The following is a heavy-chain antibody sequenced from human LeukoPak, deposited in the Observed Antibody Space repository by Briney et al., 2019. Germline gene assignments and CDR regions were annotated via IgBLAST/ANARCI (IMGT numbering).Heavy chain of an antibody. V-gene: IGHV1-8*01. CDR3: ARGGKYSSSWYFSGYYYYMDV. Sequence: ASVTVSCTASGYTFTSYDINWVRRATGQGLEWMGWMNPNSGNTGYAQKFQGRVTMTRNTSISTAYMELSSLRSEDTAVYYCARGGKYSSSWYFSGYYYYMDVWGKGTTVTVSS. CDR2: MNPNSGNT. J-gene: IGHJ6*03. D-gene: IGHD6-13*01. CDR1: GYTFTSYD.